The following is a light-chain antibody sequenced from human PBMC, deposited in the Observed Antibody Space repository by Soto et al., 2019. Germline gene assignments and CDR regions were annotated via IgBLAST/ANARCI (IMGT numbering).Light chain of an antibody. CDR2: DAS. V-gene: IGKV3-11*01. J-gene: IGKJ4*01. CDR1: QSVGGY. CDR3: HQRSNWPPLT. Sequence: EIVLTQSPATLSLSPGERATLSCRASQSVGGYLDWYQQKPGQAPRLLIYDASNRASGIPARFSGSGSGTDFTLNISSLEPEDLAVYYGHQRSNWPPLTFGGGTKVEIK.